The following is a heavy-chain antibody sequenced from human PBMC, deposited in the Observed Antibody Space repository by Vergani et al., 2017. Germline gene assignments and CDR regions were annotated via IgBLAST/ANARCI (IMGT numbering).Heavy chain of an antibody. CDR3: AKHFRGWGIDY. CDR2: ISGSGDST. D-gene: IGHD3-16*01. Sequence: EVQLLESGGGLIQPGGSLRLSCVASGFSFRSYAMNWVRQAPGQGPEWVAAISGSGDSTYYADSMKGRFTISRDNSKNTLYLQMNGLRADDTATYYCAKHFRGWGIDYWGQGTQVIVSS. CDR1: GFSFRSYA. V-gene: IGHV3-23*01. J-gene: IGHJ4*02.